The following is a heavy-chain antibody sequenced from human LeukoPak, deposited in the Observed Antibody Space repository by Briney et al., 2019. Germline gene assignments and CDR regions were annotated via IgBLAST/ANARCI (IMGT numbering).Heavy chain of an antibody. CDR3: PRRSPSDV. CDR1: GHSISSGYY. J-gene: IGHJ6*04. Sequence: KPSETLSLTCAVSGHSISSGYYCGWIRQTPGKGLEWIGSIYHSGSTYYNPSLKSRVTISVDTSKNQFSLKLSSVTAADTAVYYCPRRSPSDVWGKGTTVTVSS. V-gene: IGHV4-38-2*01. CDR2: IYHSGST.